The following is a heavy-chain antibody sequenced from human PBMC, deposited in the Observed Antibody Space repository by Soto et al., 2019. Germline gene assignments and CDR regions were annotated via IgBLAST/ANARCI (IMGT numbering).Heavy chain of an antibody. CDR2: INPNSGGT. Sequence: ASVNVSCKASGYTFTGYYMHWVRQAPGQGLEWMGWINPNSGGTNYAQKFQGRVTMTRDTSISTAYMELSRLRSDDTAVYYCARDPYCTNGVCYDAFDIWGQGTMVTVSS. CDR3: ARDPYCTNGVCYDAFDI. J-gene: IGHJ3*02. D-gene: IGHD2-8*01. CDR1: GYTFTGYY. V-gene: IGHV1-2*02.